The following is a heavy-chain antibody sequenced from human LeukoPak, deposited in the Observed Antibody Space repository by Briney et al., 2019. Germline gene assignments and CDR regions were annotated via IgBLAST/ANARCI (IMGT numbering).Heavy chain of an antibody. J-gene: IGHJ4*02. CDR2: IIPIFGTA. V-gene: IGHV1-69*13. Sequence: GASVKVSCKASGGTFSSYAISWVRQAPGQGLEWMGGIIPIFGTANYAQKFQGRVTITADESTSTAYMELSSLRPEDTAVYYCARGYPGSSWYDYWGQGTLVTVSS. CDR1: GGTFSSYA. CDR3: ARGYPGSSWYDY. D-gene: IGHD6-13*01.